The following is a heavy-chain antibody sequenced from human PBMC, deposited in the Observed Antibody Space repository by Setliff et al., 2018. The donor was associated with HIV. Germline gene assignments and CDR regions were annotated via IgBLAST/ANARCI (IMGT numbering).Heavy chain of an antibody. CDR2: ISPNSGGT. CDR3: ARATPGYNYGSRHAFDI. Sequence: ASVKVSCKASGYIFSHYYTHWVRQAPGQGLEWMGRISPNSGGTHYPQKFQGRVTLTSDTSISTAYMELSGLRSDDTAVYYCARATPGYNYGSRHAFDIWGQGTKVTVSS. D-gene: IGHD5-18*01. J-gene: IGHJ3*02. CDR1: GYIFSHYY. V-gene: IGHV1-2*06.